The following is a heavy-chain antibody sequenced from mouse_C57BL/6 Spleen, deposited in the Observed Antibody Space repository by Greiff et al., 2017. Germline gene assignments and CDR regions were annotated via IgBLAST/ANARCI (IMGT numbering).Heavy chain of an antibody. J-gene: IGHJ2*01. CDR3: ARSPSFITTVVAKEFGY. Sequence: EVKLQESGAELVKPGASVKLSCTASGFNIKDYYMHWVKQRTEQGLEWIGRIDPEDGETKYAPKFQGKATITADTSSNTAYLQLSSLTSEDTAVYYCARSPSFITTVVAKEFGYWGQGTTLTVSS. V-gene: IGHV14-2*01. CDR2: IDPEDGET. D-gene: IGHD1-1*01. CDR1: GFNIKDYY.